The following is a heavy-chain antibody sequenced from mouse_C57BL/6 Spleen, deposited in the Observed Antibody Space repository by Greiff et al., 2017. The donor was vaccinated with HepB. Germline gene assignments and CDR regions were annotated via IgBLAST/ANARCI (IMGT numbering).Heavy chain of an antibody. V-gene: IGHV1-80*01. J-gene: IGHJ3*01. CDR3: ARDYSNYRTWFAY. Sequence: QVQLKESGAELVKPGASVKISCKASGYAFSSYWMNWVKQRPGKGLEWIGQIYPGDGDTNYNGKFKGKATLTADKSSSTAYMQLSSLTSEDSAVYFCARDYSNYRTWFAYWGQGTLVTVSA. CDR1: GYAFSSYW. D-gene: IGHD2-5*01. CDR2: IYPGDGDT.